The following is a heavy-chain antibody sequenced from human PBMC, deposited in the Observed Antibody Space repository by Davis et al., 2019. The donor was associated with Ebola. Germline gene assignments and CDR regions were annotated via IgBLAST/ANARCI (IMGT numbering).Heavy chain of an antibody. J-gene: IGHJ3*02. Sequence: HTGGSLRLSCAASEFTFSSYWMHWVRQAPGKGLVWVSRINSDGRTTAYADSVKGRFTISRDNAKNTLYLQMNTLRAEDTAVYYCARDLGVGRRVDAFDIWGQGTMVTVSS. D-gene: IGHD1-26*01. V-gene: IGHV3-74*01. CDR2: INSDGRTT. CDR3: ARDLGVGRRVDAFDI. CDR1: EFTFSSYW.